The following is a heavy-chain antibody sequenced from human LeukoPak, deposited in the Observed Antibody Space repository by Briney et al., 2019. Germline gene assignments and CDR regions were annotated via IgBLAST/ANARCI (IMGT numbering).Heavy chain of an antibody. Sequence: GGSLRLSCAASGFTFSSYAMHWVRQAPGKGLEWVAVISYDGSNKYYADSAKGRFTISRDNSKNTLYLQMNSLRAEDTAVYYCARDLTYYYDSSGYDGSCWGQGTLVTVSS. CDR1: GFTFSSYA. J-gene: IGHJ4*02. D-gene: IGHD3-22*01. CDR3: ARDLTYYYDSSGYDGSC. V-gene: IGHV3-30-3*01. CDR2: ISYDGSNK.